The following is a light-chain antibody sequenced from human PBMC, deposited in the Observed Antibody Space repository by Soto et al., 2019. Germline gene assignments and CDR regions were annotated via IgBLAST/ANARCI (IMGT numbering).Light chain of an antibody. CDR3: QQLNNFPRT. J-gene: IGKJ1*01. CDR2: GAS. V-gene: IGKV1-9*01. Sequence: DIQLTQSPSFRSASVGDRVSITCRASQGISSYLAWYQQRPGKAPNLLMYGASTLQRGVPSRFSGSASGTTFTLTINNLQPEDFATYYCQQLNNFPRTFGQGTKVE. CDR1: QGISSY.